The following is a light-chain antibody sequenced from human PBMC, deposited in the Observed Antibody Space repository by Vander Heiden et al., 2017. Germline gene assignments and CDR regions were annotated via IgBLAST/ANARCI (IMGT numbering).Light chain of an antibody. CDR2: RSN. CDR1: SANIGSNF. J-gene: IGLJ3*02. Sequence: QSVFTQAPSVSRTSGQRVTISCSGSSANIGSNFVYWYQQLPGTAPKLLIYRSNQRPSGVPDRFSGSKSGTSASLVISGLRSEDEADYYCSTWDDSLSGQVFGGGTKVTVL. CDR3: STWDDSLSGQV. V-gene: IGLV1-47*01.